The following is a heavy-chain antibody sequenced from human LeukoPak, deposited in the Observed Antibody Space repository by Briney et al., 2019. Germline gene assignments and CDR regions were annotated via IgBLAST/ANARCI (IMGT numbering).Heavy chain of an antibody. CDR3: AYSGSYYAYENFDY. D-gene: IGHD1-26*01. CDR2: ISGSGGST. CDR1: VFTFSSYW. V-gene: IGHV3-23*01. Sequence: GGSLRLSCAASVFTFSSYWMNWARQAPGKGREWVSAISGSGGSTYYADSVKGRFTISRDNSKNTLYLQMNSLRAEDTAVYYCAYSGSYYAYENFDYWGQGSLVTVSS. J-gene: IGHJ4*02.